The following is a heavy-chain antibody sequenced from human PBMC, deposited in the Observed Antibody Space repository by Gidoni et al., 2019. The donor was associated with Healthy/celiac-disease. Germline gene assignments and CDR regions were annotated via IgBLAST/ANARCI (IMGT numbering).Heavy chain of an antibody. J-gene: IGHJ4*02. V-gene: IGHV3-23*01. CDR2: ISGSGGST. CDR1: GFTFSSYA. Sequence: EVQLLESGGGLLQPGGSLRLSCAASGFTFSSYAMSWVRQAPGKGLEWVSAISGSGGSTYYADSVKGRFTISRDNSKNTLYRQMNSLRAEYTAVYYCAKDKLYSSTRGYFDYWGQGTLVTVSS. D-gene: IGHD6-13*01. CDR3: AKDKLYSSTRGYFDY.